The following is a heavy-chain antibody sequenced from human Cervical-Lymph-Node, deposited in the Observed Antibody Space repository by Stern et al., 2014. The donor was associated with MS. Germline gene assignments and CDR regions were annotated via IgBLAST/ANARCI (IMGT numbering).Heavy chain of an antibody. CDR2: INPNNGGP. D-gene: IGHD2-21*02. Sequence: VHLAESGAEVKKPGASMNVSCKASAYTFTGYYIHWVRQAPGQGLEWMGRINPNNGGPSYAQKFQGRVTMTSDTSISTAYVELTRLTSDDTAVYYCARGGDFDAFDIWGQGTMVTVSS. V-gene: IGHV1-2*06. CDR1: AYTFTGYY. CDR3: ARGGDFDAFDI. J-gene: IGHJ3*02.